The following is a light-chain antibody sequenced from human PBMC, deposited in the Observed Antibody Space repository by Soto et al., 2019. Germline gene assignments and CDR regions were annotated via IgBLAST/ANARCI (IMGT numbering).Light chain of an antibody. Sequence: DIQLTQSPSSLSASVGDRVTMTCRASETISTFLNWYQHKPGKAPRLLIYAASRLQSGVPPRFCGSGSWTEFTLTINSLLPEDFASYYCQQSYSSSPRTVGPGTRLEIK. J-gene: IGKJ5*01. CDR3: QQSYSSSPRT. V-gene: IGKV1-39*01. CDR1: ETISTF. CDR2: AAS.